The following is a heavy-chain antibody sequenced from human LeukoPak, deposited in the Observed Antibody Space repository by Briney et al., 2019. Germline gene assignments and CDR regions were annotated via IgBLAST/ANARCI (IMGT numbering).Heavy chain of an antibody. CDR2: IYYSGST. Sequence: SETLSLTCSVSGGSISSYYWGWIRQPPGKGLEWIGSIYYSGSTHYNPSLKSRVTISVDTSKNQFSLKLSSVTAADTAVYYCARDGEMGTIENYFDYWGQGTLVTVSS. CDR3: ARDGEMGTIENYFDY. CDR1: GGSISSYY. J-gene: IGHJ4*02. V-gene: IGHV4-39*07. D-gene: IGHD5-24*01.